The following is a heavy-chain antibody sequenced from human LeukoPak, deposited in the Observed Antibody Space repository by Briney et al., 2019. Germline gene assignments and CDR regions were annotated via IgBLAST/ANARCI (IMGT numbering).Heavy chain of an antibody. CDR1: GFTFSTYA. CDR3: AKAGLVRGGALDS. J-gene: IGHJ4*02. V-gene: IGHV3-23*01. Sequence: GGSLRLSCAASGFTFSTYAMTWVRQPPGRGLDGVSSITGSGDGTSAADSVTGRFSISRDNSKSTLYLQMNSLRVEDTAVYYCAKAGLVRGGALDSWGQGTLVTVSS. D-gene: IGHD4/OR15-4a*01. CDR2: ITGSGDGT.